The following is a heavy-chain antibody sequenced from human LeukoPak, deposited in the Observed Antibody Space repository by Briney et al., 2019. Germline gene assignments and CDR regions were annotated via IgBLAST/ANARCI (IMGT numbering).Heavy chain of an antibody. D-gene: IGHD2-2*01. CDR1: GYTFTSYY. CDR2: INPSGGST. Sequence: ASVKVSCKASGYTFTSYYMHWVRQAPGQGLEWMGIINPSGGSTSYAQKFQGRVTITADESTSTAYMELSSLRSEDTAVYYCASSLIVVVPAAMDYYYMDVWGKGTTVTVSS. CDR3: ASSLIVVVPAAMDYYYMDV. V-gene: IGHV1-46*01. J-gene: IGHJ6*03.